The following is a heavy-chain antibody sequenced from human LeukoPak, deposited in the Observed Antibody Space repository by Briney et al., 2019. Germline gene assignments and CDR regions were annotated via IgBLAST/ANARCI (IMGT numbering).Heavy chain of an antibody. CDR2: FDPEDGET. V-gene: IGHV1-24*01. Sequence: GASVKVSCKVSGYTLTELSMHWVRQAPGKGLEWMGGFDPEDGETIYAQKFQGRVTMTRDTSISTAYMELSRLRSDDTAVYYCARVGCSSTSCYNRDYYYGMDVWGQGPTVTVSS. CDR3: ARVGCSSTSCYNRDYYYGMDV. J-gene: IGHJ6*02. D-gene: IGHD2-2*02. CDR1: GYTLTELS.